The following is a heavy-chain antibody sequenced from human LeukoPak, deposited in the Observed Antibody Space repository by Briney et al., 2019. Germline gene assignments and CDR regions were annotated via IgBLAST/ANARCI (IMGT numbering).Heavy chain of an antibody. CDR3: AISGSSYYYGMDV. CDR1: GFTVSSNY. Sequence: GGSLRLSCAASGFTVSSNYMSWVRQAPGKGLEWVSVIYTGGSTHYAESVKGRFTISRQNSKNTLYLQMNSLRPEDTAVYYCAISGSSYYYGMDVWGQGTLVTVSS. D-gene: IGHD1-26*01. CDR2: IYTGGST. V-gene: IGHV3-53*04. J-gene: IGHJ6*02.